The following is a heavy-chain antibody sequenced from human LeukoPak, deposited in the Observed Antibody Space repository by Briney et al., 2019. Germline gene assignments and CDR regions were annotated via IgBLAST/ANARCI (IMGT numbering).Heavy chain of an antibody. J-gene: IGHJ4*02. Sequence: SETLSLTCSVSGGSISSGGYYWSWIRQPPGKGLEWIGYIYHSGSTYYNPSLKSRVTISVDRSKNQFSLKLSSVTAADTAVYYCARDRDPNSSSWYIHWGQGTLVTVSS. CDR3: ARDRDPNSSSWYIH. V-gene: IGHV4-30-2*01. CDR1: GGSISSGGYY. CDR2: IYHSGST. D-gene: IGHD6-13*01.